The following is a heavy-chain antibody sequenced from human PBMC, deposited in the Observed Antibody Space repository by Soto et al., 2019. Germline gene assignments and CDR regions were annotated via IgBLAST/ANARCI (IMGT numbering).Heavy chain of an antibody. V-gene: IGHV1-69*01. D-gene: IGHD1-26*01. CDR1: GGTFSSYA. Sequence: QVRLVQSGAEVKNPGSSVKVSCKAPGGTFSSYAISWVRQAPGQGLEWMGGDIPIFDTPNYAQKFQGRVTFTADESTSTAYMELSSLRSDDTAVYYCARDRSGLFDYWGQGTLLTVSS. J-gene: IGHJ4*02. CDR3: ARDRSGLFDY. CDR2: DIPIFDTP.